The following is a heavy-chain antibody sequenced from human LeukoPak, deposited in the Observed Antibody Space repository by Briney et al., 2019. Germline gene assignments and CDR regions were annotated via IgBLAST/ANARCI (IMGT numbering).Heavy chain of an antibody. CDR3: ARGGIYCSGGSCYFNAFDI. J-gene: IGHJ3*02. CDR2: IYYSGST. D-gene: IGHD2-15*01. CDR1: GGSISSGDYY. V-gene: IGHV4-30-4*01. Sequence: SETLSLTCTVSGGSISSGDYYWSWIRQPPGKGLEWLGYIYYSGSTYYNPSLKSRVTISVDTSKNQFSLKLSSVTAADTAVYYCARGGIYCSGGSCYFNAFDIWGQGTMVTVSS.